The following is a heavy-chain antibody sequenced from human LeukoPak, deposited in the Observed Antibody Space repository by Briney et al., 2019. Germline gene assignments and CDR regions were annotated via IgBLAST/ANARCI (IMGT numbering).Heavy chain of an antibody. CDR3: TRDSEPRREAAAGLDH. CDR2: PNWEGETT. Sequence: GGSLRLSCAASGFDLNDYTMHWVRQAPGKGLEWVALPNWEGETTYYADSVRGRFIISRDISRDSLYLQMDSLRSEDTAFYYCTRDSEPRREAAAGLDHWGQGTLVTVSS. J-gene: IGHJ4*02. D-gene: IGHD6-13*01. V-gene: IGHV3-43*01. CDR1: GFDLNDYT.